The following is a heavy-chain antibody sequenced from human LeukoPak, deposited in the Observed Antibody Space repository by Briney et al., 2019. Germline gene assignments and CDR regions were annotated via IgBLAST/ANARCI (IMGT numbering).Heavy chain of an antibody. CDR2: ITYDGYYK. J-gene: IGHJ4*02. V-gene: IGHV3-30*03. D-gene: IGHD3-10*01. CDR1: GFTFTNYG. Sequence: PGGSLRLSRAASGFTFTNYGMHWVRPAPGKGLEWVALITYDGYYKYYSDSVKGRFTISSDTSKNTLYLQMNSLRAEDTAVYYCARDLSPVVRASPMGYWGQGTPVTVSS. CDR3: ARDLSPVVRASPMGY.